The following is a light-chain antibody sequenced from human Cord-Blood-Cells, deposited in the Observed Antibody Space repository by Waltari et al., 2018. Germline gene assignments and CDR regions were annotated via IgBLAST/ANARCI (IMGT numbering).Light chain of an antibody. CDR2: EGS. Sequence: QSALTQPASVSGSPGQSLTISCTGTSSDVGSYNLVSWYQQHPGKAPKLMIYEGSKRPSGVSKRFSGSKSGNTASLTISGLQAEDEADYYCCSYAGSSTYWVFGGGTKLTVL. CDR1: SSDVGSYNL. V-gene: IGLV2-23*01. J-gene: IGLJ3*02. CDR3: CSYAGSSTYWV.